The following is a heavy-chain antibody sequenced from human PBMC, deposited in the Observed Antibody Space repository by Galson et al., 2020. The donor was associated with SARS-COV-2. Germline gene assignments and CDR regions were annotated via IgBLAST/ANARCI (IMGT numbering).Heavy chain of an antibody. CDR3: ARERGYGSSGYYIGDV. J-gene: IGHJ6*02. V-gene: IGHV3-66*01. D-gene: IGHD3-22*01. CDR2: IYSGGTT. Sequence: GGSLRLSCAASGFTVSSNYMSWVRQAPGKGLEWVSVIYSGGTTYYADSVKGRFTISRDKSKNTVDLQMNSLRVEDTAVYYCARERGYGSSGYYIGDVWGQGTTVTVSS. CDR1: GFTVSSNY.